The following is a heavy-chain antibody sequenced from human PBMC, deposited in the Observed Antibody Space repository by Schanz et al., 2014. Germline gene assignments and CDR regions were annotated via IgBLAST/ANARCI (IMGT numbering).Heavy chain of an antibody. CDR3: ARPSDSSWYMDV. Sequence: EVQLVESGGGLIQPGGSLRLSCVASGFTVSSNYMSWVRQAPGQGLEWVSTISGSGGDTYPADSVKGRFTISRDNAKNSLYLQMNSLRAEDTAVYYCARPSDSSWYMDVWGKGTTVTVSS. D-gene: IGHD2-21*02. CDR2: ISGSGGDT. J-gene: IGHJ6*03. CDR1: GFTVSSNY. V-gene: IGHV3-53*01.